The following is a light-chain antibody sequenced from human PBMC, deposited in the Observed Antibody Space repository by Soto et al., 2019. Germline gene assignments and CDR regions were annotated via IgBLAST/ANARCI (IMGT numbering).Light chain of an antibody. CDR1: QSVSNNY. V-gene: IGKV3-20*01. J-gene: IGKJ4*01. CDR3: QQYGNSPLT. CDR2: GAS. Sequence: ELVLTQSPGTLSLSPVEICTLAGTASQSVSNNYTAWYQQKPGQAPRLLIYGASNRATGIPDRFSATGSGTDFTLTISRLEPEDFALYFCQQYGNSPLTFGGGTKVDIK.